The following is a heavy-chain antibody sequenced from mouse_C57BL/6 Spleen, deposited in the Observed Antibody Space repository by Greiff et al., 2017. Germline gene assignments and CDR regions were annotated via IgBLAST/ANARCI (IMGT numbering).Heavy chain of an antibody. J-gene: IGHJ2*01. CDR3: ARNDYDEDY. D-gene: IGHD2-4*01. CDR1: GYSFTSYY. CDR2: IYPGSGNT. V-gene: IGHV1-66*01. Sequence: QVQLQQSGPELVKPGASVKISCKASGYSFTSYYIHWVKQRPGQGLEWIGWIYPGSGNTTYNEKFKGKATLTADTSSSTAYMQLSSLTSEDSAVYYCARNDYDEDYWGQGTTLTVSS.